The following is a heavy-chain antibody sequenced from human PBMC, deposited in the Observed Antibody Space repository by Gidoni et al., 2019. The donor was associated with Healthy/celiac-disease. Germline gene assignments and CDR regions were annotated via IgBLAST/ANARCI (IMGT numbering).Heavy chain of an antibody. D-gene: IGHD3-16*02. CDR2: ISWNSGSI. V-gene: IGHV3-9*01. CDR3: AKADSYHWGSYRSGYFDY. Sequence: EVQLVESGGGLVQPGRSLRLSCAASGFTFADYAMHWVRQAPGKGLEWVSGISWNSGSIGYADSVKGRFTISRDNAKNSLYLQMNSLRAEDTALYYCAKADSYHWGSYRSGYFDYWGQGTLVTVSS. CDR1: GFTFADYA. J-gene: IGHJ4*02.